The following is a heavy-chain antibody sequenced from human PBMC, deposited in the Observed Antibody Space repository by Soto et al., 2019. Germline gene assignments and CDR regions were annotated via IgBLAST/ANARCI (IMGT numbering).Heavy chain of an antibody. CDR3: ARVSRYCSSTSCYYYFDY. CDR1: GFTFSSYD. Sequence: PGGSLRLSCAASGFTFSSYDMHWVRQATGKGLEWVSAIGTAGDTYYPGSVKGRFTISRENAKNSLYLQMNSLRAGDTAVYYCARVSRYCSSTSCYYYFDYWGQRTLVTVSS. J-gene: IGHJ4*02. D-gene: IGHD2-2*01. V-gene: IGHV3-13*01. CDR2: IGTAGDT.